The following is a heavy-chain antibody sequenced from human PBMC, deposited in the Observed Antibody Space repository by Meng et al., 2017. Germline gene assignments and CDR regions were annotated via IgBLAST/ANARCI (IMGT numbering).Heavy chain of an antibody. J-gene: IGHJ6*02. CDR2: ISSSSSYI. Sequence: LSLTCAASGFTFSSYSMNWVRQAPGKGLEWVSSISSSSSYIYYADSVKGRFTISRDNAKNSLYLQMNSLRAEDTAVYYCARDLSLRIAVAGRKSYYYYYGMDVWGQGTTVTVSS. D-gene: IGHD6-19*01. V-gene: IGHV3-21*01. CDR3: ARDLSLRIAVAGRKSYYYYYGMDV. CDR1: GFTFSSYS.